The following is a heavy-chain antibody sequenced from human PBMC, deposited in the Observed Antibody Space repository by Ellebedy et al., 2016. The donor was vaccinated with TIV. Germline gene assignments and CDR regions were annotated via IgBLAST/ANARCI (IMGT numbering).Heavy chain of an antibody. CDR3: ARDRDGDPLDY. J-gene: IGHJ4*02. V-gene: IGHV1-69*04. CDR1: GGTFSNYA. D-gene: IGHD4-17*01. Sequence: AASVKVSCKASGGTFSNYAISWVRQAPGQGLEWMGRIIPVLGTTNYAQKFQGRVTIAADKSTSTAYMELSNLRSEDTAVYYCARDRDGDPLDYWGQGTLVTVSS. CDR2: IIPVLGTT.